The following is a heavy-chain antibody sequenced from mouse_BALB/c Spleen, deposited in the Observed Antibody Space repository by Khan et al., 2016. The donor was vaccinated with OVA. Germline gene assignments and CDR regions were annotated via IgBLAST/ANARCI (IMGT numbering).Heavy chain of an antibody. CDR1: GFTFSSFG. J-gene: IGHJ2*01. CDR2: ISSGGSYT. CDR3: ARQESNTFLEY. V-gene: IGHV5-6*01. D-gene: IGHD2-5*01. Sequence: EVQLLETGGDLVKPGGSLKLSCAASGFTFSSFGMSWIRQTPDKRLEWVATISSGGSYTYYPDSVKGRFTLSIDNSTNTPYLQMSSLTSEDTAMYYCARQESNTFLEYWGKGTTLTVSS.